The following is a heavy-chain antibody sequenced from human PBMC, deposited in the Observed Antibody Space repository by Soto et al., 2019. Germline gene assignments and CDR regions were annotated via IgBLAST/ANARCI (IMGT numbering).Heavy chain of an antibody. V-gene: IGHV3-66*01. CDR2: IYSDGST. Sequence: EVQLVESGGGLVQPGGSLRLSCAASGFTVSSNYMSWVRQAPGKGLEWVSVIYSDGSTYYADSVKGRFTISRDNSKNTLYPQMNSLRAGDTAVQYCTRGFAGGYLPYWGQGTLVTVSS. CDR1: GFTVSSNY. CDR3: TRGFAGGYLPY. J-gene: IGHJ4*02. D-gene: IGHD5-12*01.